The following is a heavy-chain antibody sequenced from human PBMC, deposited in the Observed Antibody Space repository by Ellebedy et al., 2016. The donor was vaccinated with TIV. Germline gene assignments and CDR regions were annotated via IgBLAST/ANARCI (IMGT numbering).Heavy chain of an antibody. J-gene: IGHJ3*02. CDR2: MREEGSEK. V-gene: IGHV3-7*01. Sequence: GGSLRLSCAASGFSFRSYWMSWVRQAPGKGLEWVANMREEGSEKYYVESVRGRFTISRDNPKNSLYLHMNSLRAEDTAVYYCATDGSYGDYLSPTHAFETWGQGTMVIVSS. D-gene: IGHD4-17*01. CDR1: GFSFRSYW. CDR3: ATDGSYGDYLSPTHAFET.